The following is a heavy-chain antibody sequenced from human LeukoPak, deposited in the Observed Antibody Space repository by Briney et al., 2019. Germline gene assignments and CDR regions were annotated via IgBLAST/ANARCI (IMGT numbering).Heavy chain of an antibody. Sequence: RESLRLSCAASGFTLTNNYMNWVRHAPGKGLDWAAFLYRGGTTYCADAVKGRFSISRDKSKNTVYLQMSSLSAEDTAVYYCASPSSGQSFDIWGQGTMVTVSS. CDR1: GFTLTNNY. D-gene: IGHD3-22*01. CDR2: LYRGGTT. CDR3: ASPSSGQSFDI. V-gene: IGHV3-53*01. J-gene: IGHJ3*02.